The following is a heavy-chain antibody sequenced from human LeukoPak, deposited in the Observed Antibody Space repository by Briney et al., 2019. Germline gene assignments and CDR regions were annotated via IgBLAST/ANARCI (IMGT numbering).Heavy chain of an antibody. Sequence: KAGESLEISCKGSGYSFTNHWIVWVRQMPGKGLEWMGIIYPGDSDTRYSPSFQGQVTMSVDKSISTAYLQWSSLKASDTAIYFCARLVTVPGQWLVHGRPAEYFQHWGQGTLVTVSS. J-gene: IGHJ1*01. CDR1: GYSFTNHW. V-gene: IGHV5-51*01. CDR3: ARLVTVPGQWLVHGRPAEYFQH. D-gene: IGHD6-19*01. CDR2: IYPGDSDT.